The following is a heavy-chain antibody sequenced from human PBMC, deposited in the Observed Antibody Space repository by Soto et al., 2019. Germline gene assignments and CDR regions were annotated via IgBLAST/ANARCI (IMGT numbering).Heavy chain of an antibody. CDR3: ARDPGAYRNLRFDGMDV. D-gene: IGHD1-26*01. V-gene: IGHV1-69*13. CDR2: IIPIFGTA. Sequence: AASVKVSCKASGGTFSSYAISWVRQAPGQGLEWMGGIIPIFGTANYAQKFQGRVTITADESTSTAYMELSSLRSEDTAVYYCARDPGAYRNLRFDGMDVWGQGATVTVYS. J-gene: IGHJ6*02. CDR1: GGTFSSYA.